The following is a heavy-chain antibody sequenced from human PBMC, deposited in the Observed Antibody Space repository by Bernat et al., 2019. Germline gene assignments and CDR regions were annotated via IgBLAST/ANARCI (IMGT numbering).Heavy chain of an antibody. V-gene: IGHV3-66*02. J-gene: IGHJ3*02. Sequence: EVQLVESGGGMVQPGGSLRLSCAASGFTVSSNYMSWVRQAPGKGLQWVSVIYSGGSTYYADSVKGRFTISRDNSKNTLYLQMNSLRAEDTAVYYCARSWYYYDSSGNKNAFDIWGQGTMVTVSS. CDR2: IYSGGST. CDR3: ARSWYYYDSSGNKNAFDI. D-gene: IGHD3-22*01. CDR1: GFTVSSNY.